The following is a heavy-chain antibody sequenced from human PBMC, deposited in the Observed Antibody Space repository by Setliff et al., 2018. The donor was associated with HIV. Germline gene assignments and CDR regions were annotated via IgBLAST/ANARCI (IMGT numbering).Heavy chain of an antibody. CDR1: GGSISSHY. V-gene: IGHV4-59*11. CDR2: IYYSGST. CDR3: AGTFVVFRVRGVSSVYMDV. J-gene: IGHJ6*03. Sequence: TSETLSLTCTVSGGSISSHYWSWIRQPPGKGLEWIGYIYYSGSTNYNPSLKSRVTISVDTSKNQFSLKLSSVTAADTAVYYCAGTFVVFRVRGVSSVYMDVWGKGTTVTVS. D-gene: IGHD3-10*01.